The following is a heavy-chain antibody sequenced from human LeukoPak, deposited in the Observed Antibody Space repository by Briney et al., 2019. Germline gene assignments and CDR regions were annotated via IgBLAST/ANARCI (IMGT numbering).Heavy chain of an antibody. CDR2: ISYDGSNK. J-gene: IGHJ3*02. Sequence: GGSLRLSCAASGFTFSSYATHWVRQAPGKGLEWVAVISYDGSNKYYADSVKGRFTISRDNSKNTLYLQMNSLRAEDTAVYYCARAYGDIDAFDIWGQGTMVTVSS. CDR1: GFTFSSYA. D-gene: IGHD4-17*01. V-gene: IGHV3-30*04. CDR3: ARAYGDIDAFDI.